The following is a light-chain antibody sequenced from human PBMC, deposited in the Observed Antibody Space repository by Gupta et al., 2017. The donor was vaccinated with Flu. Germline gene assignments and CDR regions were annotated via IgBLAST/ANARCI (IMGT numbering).Light chain of an antibody. Sequence: QSALTPPPSASGSPGQSITIPCTGTSSDAGGDNYVSWYHQHPGKAPNLIIYEVNGRPSGVPAGFSGAKSGNTASLTLSGLQADDAADYYCFSEAGITNFCVFGTGTRVTVL. V-gene: IGLV2-8*01. CDR3: FSEAGITNFCV. CDR2: EVN. CDR1: SSDAGGDNY. J-gene: IGLJ1*01.